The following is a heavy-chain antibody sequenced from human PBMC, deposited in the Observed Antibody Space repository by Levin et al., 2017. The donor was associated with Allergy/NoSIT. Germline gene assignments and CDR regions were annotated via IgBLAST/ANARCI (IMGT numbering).Heavy chain of an antibody. V-gene: IGHV4-61*02. D-gene: IGHD4-17*01. Sequence: PSETLSLTCTVSGGSITISKYYWSWIRQPAGKGLEWLGRIFPSGSTNYNPSLKSRVSISVDMSKNQFSLNLSSVTAADTAVYYCARDNSADGDYETYYYYYMDVWGKGTRVTVSS. CDR3: ARDNSADGDYETYYYYYMDV. CDR1: GGSITISKYY. CDR2: IFPSGST. J-gene: IGHJ6*03.